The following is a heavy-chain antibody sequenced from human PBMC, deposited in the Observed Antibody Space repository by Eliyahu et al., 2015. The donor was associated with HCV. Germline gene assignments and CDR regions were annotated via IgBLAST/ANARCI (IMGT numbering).Heavy chain of an antibody. J-gene: IGHJ6*02. D-gene: IGHD2-8*02. CDR3: ARDKLYWWRRLPTYGMDV. CDR2: INSDGSST. CDR1: GXTXXXYW. V-gene: IGHV3-74*01. Sequence: EVQLVESGGGLVQPGGSLRLXCAAXGXTXXXYWMHWVXQAPGKGLGWVSRINSDGSSTSYADSVKGRFTISRDNAKNTLYLQMNSLRAEDTAVYYCARDKLYWWRRLPTYGMDVWGQGTTVTVSS.